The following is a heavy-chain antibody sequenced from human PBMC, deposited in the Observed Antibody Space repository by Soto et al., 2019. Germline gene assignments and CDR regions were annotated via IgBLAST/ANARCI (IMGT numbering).Heavy chain of an antibody. V-gene: IGHV3-53*01. CDR1: GFTVSSNY. Sequence: GGSLRLSCAASGFTVSSNYMSWVRQAPGKGLEWVSVIYSGGSTYYADSVKGRFTISRDNSKNTLYLQMNSLRAEDTAVYYRARRRIDYYYGMDVWGQGTTVTVSS. J-gene: IGHJ6*02. D-gene: IGHD2-15*01. CDR2: IYSGGST. CDR3: ARRRIDYYYGMDV.